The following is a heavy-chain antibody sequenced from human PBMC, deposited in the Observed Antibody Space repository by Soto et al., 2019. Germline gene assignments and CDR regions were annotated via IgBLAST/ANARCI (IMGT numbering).Heavy chain of an antibody. Sequence: ASVKVSCKASGNTFSNYDINWVRQAPGQGLEWMGWIRAYNGNTNYAQKFQGRVTMTTDTSTSTAYMELRSLRSDDTAVYYCARGGPPETPWGQGTLVTVSS. CDR2: IRAYNGNT. V-gene: IGHV1-18*01. CDR1: GNTFSNYD. J-gene: IGHJ5*02. CDR3: ARGGPPETP.